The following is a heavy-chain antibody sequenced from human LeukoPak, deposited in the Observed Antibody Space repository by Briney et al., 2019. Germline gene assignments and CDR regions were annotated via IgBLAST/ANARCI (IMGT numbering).Heavy chain of an antibody. CDR1: GFTFSSYA. CDR3: AKENTPFGSSVVQRVGGAFDI. V-gene: IGHV3-23*01. D-gene: IGHD3-10*01. J-gene: IGHJ3*02. CDR2: LSSSGGIT. Sequence: PGGSLRLSCAASGFTFSSYAMSWVRQAPGRGMEWVSSLSSSGGITYYVDSVKGRFTVSRDNSKNTLYLQMNSLRAEDTALYYCAKENTPFGSSVVQRVGGAFDIWGQGTRVTVSS.